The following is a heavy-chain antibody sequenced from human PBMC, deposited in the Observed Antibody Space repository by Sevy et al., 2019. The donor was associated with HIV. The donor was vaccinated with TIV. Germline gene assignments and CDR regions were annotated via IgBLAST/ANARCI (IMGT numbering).Heavy chain of an antibody. J-gene: IGHJ4*02. CDR1: GFTFRDYS. V-gene: IGHV3-21*01. D-gene: IGHD3-22*01. Sequence: GGSLRLSCEASGFTFRDYSMNWVRQAPGKGLEWVSSISSGSSYKKYGDSVKGRFTISRDNAKISLYLQLNSLRAEDTAVYYCTRVDYYDTSGSHYWGQGTLVTVSS. CDR3: TRVDYYDTSGSHY. CDR2: ISSGSSYK.